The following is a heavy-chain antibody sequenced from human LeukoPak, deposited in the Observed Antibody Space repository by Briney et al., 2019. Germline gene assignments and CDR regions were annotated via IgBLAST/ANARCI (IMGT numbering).Heavy chain of an antibody. J-gene: IGHJ4*02. V-gene: IGHV4-4*07. CDR3: ARERVVGSRPD. D-gene: IGHD1-26*01. Sequence: PSETLSLTCTVSGGSISSYYWSWLRQPAGKGLEWIGRMYTSGSTNYNPSLKSRVTMSLDTSKNQFSLKPSSVTAADTAVYYCARERVVGSRPDWGQGTLVTVSS. CDR2: MYTSGST. CDR1: GGSISSYY.